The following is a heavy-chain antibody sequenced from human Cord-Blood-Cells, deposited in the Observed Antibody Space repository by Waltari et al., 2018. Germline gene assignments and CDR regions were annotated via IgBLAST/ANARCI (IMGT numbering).Heavy chain of an antibody. D-gene: IGHD1-26*01. CDR1: GYTFTGYY. Sequence: QVQLVQSGAEVKQPGASVKVSCKASGYTFTGYYMNWVRQAPGQGLEWMGWINPNSGGTNYAQKFQGRVTMTRDTSISTAYMELSRLRSDDTAVYYCARDGSGSFYSYYFDYWGQGTLVTVSS. CDR2: INPNSGGT. V-gene: IGHV1-2*02. J-gene: IGHJ4*02. CDR3: ARDGSGSFYSYYFDY.